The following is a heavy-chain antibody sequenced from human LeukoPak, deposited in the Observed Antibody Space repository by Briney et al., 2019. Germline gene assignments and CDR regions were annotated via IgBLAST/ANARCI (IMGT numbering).Heavy chain of an antibody. CDR1: GFKFSSYV. J-gene: IGHJ4*02. Sequence: PGGSLRLSCAASGFKFSSYVMSWVRQAPGKGLEWVSGISGGGGSTYYADSVKGRFTISRDNSKNTLDLQMNSLRAEDTALYYCAKPDRTAAAGGYYFDYWGQGTLVTVSS. D-gene: IGHD6-13*01. CDR3: AKPDRTAAAGGYYFDY. CDR2: ISGGGGST. V-gene: IGHV3-23*01.